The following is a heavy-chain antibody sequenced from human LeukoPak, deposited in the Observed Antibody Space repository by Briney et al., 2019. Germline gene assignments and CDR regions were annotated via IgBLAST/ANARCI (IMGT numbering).Heavy chain of an antibody. Sequence: SETLSLTCTVSAYSISSDYYWGWIRQPPGKGLEWIGSIYYSGSTDYNPSLKSRVTISVDTSKNQFSLKVTSVTASDTAVYYCARRADFWGQGTLVTVSS. CDR3: ARRADF. CDR2: IYYSGST. CDR1: AYSISSDYY. J-gene: IGHJ4*02. V-gene: IGHV4-38-2*02.